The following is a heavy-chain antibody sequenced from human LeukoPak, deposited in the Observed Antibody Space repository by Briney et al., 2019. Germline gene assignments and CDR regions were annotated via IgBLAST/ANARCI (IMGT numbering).Heavy chain of an antibody. J-gene: IGHJ4*02. V-gene: IGHV1-8*01. CDR1: GYTFTSYD. Sequence: ASVKVSCKASGYTFTSYDINWVRQATGQGLEWMGWMNPNSGNTGYAQKFQGRVTMTRNISISTAYMELSSLRSEDTAVYCCARGPGDYRSGVFDYWGQGTLVTVSS. D-gene: IGHD4-17*01. CDR3: ARGPGDYRSGVFDY. CDR2: MNPNSGNT.